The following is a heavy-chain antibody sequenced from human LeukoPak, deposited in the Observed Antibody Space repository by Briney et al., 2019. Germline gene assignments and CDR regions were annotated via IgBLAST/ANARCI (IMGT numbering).Heavy chain of an antibody. CDR2: ITDTGGDT. D-gene: IGHD3-10*01. CDR1: GFTFGTYA. Sequence: GGSLRLSCAASGFTFGTYAMSWVRQAPGKVLEWVSAITDTGGDTYSADSVKGRFIISRDNSKNTLYLQMNSLRAEDTAVYYCAKELLDQPNWFDPWGQGTLVTVSS. J-gene: IGHJ5*02. CDR3: AKELLDQPNWFDP. V-gene: IGHV3-23*01.